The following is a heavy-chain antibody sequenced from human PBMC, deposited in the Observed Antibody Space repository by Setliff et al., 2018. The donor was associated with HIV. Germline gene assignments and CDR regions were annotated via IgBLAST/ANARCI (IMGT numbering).Heavy chain of an antibody. J-gene: IGHJ6*03. D-gene: IGHD2-8*01. CDR1: GGAFSDYG. CDR2: INPSSGAT. V-gene: IGHV1-2*02. Sequence: ASVKVSCKASGGAFSDYGVSWVRQAPGQGLEWMGWINPSSGATNFAQSFQGRVTMTRDTSITTVYLELIRLRSDDTAVYYCAREVHDHTNRLYYYYYIDVWAKGTPVTVSS. CDR3: AREVHDHTNRLYYYYYIDV.